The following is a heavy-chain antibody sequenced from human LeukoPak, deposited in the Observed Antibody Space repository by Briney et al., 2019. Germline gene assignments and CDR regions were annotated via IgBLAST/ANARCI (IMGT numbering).Heavy chain of an antibody. V-gene: IGHV3-23*01. CDR2: ISGSGGST. CDR1: GFTFSSYG. J-gene: IGHJ4*02. Sequence: PGGTLRLSCAAPGFTFSSYGMSWVRQAPGKGLEWVSAISGSGGSTYYADSVKGRFTISRDNSKNTLYLQMNSLRAEDTAVYYCAKDSSYTTRLFDYWGQGTLVTVSS. D-gene: IGHD1-1*01. CDR3: AKDSSYTTRLFDY.